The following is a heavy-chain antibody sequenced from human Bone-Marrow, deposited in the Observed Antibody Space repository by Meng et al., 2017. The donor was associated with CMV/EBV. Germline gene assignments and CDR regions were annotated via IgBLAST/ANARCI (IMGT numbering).Heavy chain of an antibody. D-gene: IGHD3-16*01. CDR1: GFTFSSHA. J-gene: IGHJ3*01. CDR3: ARRGNYMSDSFDV. Sequence: GGSLRLSCGASGFTFSSHAMAWVRQAPGKGLEWVSTTRGSGSMTHYADSVKGRFAASRDSSKDTLDLQMNRLRVEDTAIYYCARRGNYMSDSFDVWGRGTAVTVAS. CDR2: TRGSGSMT. V-gene: IGHV3-23*01.